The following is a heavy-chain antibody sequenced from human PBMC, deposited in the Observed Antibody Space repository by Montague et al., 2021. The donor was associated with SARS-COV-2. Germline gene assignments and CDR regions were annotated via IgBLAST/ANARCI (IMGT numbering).Heavy chain of an antibody. D-gene: IGHD2-15*01. CDR2: IKQDGSEK. CDR3: ARLVVVAATPY. J-gene: IGHJ4*02. CDR1: GFTFGSYW. Sequence: SLRLSCAASGFTFGSYWMSWVRQAPGKGLEWVANIKQDGSEKYYVDSVKGRFTISRDNAKNSLSLQMNGLRAEDTAVYYCARLVVVAATPYWGQGTLVTVSS. V-gene: IGHV3-7*01.